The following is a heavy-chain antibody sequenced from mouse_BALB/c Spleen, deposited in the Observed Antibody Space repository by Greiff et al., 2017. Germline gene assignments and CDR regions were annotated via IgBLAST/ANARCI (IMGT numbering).Heavy chain of an antibody. CDR2: ISSGGSYT. CDR1: GFTFSSYA. V-gene: IGHV5-9-4*01. Sequence: EVKVVESGGGLVKPGGSLKLSCAASGFTFSSYAMSWVRQSPEKRLEWVAEISSGGSYTYYPDTVTGRFTISRDNAKNTLYLEMSSLRSEDTAMYYCAREHYDYDGAAYWGQGTLVTVSA. J-gene: IGHJ3*01. CDR3: AREHYDYDGAAY. D-gene: IGHD2-4*01.